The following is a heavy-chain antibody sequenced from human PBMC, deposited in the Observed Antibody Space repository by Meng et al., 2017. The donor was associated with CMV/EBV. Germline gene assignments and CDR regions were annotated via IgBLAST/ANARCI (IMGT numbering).Heavy chain of an antibody. CDR1: GGSFSGYY. V-gene: IGHV4-34*01. CDR3: ARVTMVRGGYNYYYYYGMDV. D-gene: IGHD3-10*01. Sequence: SETLSLTCAVYGGSFSGYYWSWIRQPPGKGLEWIGEINHSGSTNYNPSLKSRVTISVDTSKNQFSLKLSSVTAADTAVHYCARVTMVRGGYNYYYYYGMDVWGQGTTVTVSS. CDR2: INHSGST. J-gene: IGHJ6*02.